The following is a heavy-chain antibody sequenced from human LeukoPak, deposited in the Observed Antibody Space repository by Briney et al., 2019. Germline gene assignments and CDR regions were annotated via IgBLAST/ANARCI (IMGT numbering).Heavy chain of an antibody. CDR2: ISGSGGST. Sequence: PGGSLRLSCAASGFTFSSYAMSWVRQAPGKGLEWVSAISGSGGSTYYADSVKGRFTISRDNSKNTLYLQMNSLRAEDTAVYYCATRSPGRITMIVVVPKYYFDYWGQGTLVTVSS. D-gene: IGHD3-22*01. CDR1: GFTFSSYA. CDR3: ATRSPGRITMIVVVPKYYFDY. V-gene: IGHV3-23*01. J-gene: IGHJ4*02.